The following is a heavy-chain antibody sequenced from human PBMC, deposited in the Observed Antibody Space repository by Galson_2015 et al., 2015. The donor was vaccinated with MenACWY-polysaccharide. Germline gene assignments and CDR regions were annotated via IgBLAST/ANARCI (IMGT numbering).Heavy chain of an antibody. D-gene: IGHD6-13*01. CDR2: MQYDGGKI. CDR3: AREGSRIVFHAFDT. J-gene: IGHJ3*02. V-gene: IGHV3-33*01. CDR1: GSRFSHSG. Sequence: SLRLSCAASGSRFSHSGMHWVRQAPGKGLEWVAVMQYDGGKIVYADSVKGRFTISRDNSKNTLFLEMNSLGAEDTAVYYCAREGSRIVFHAFDTWGQGTMVTVSS.